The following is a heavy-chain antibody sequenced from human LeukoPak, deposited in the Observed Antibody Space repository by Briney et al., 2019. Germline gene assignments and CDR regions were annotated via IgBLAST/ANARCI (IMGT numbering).Heavy chain of an antibody. CDR2: IIPIFGTA. V-gene: IGHV1-69*13. Sequence: ASVKVSCKASGGTFSSYAISWVRQAPGQGLEWTGGIIPIFGTANYAQKFQGRVTITADESTSTAYMELSSLRSEDTAVYYCARDYGDNNWFDPWGQGTLATVSS. J-gene: IGHJ5*02. D-gene: IGHD4-17*01. CDR1: GGTFSSYA. CDR3: ARDYGDNNWFDP.